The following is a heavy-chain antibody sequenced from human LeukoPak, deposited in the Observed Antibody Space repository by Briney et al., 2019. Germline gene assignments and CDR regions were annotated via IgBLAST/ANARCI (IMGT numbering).Heavy chain of an antibody. J-gene: IGHJ4*02. D-gene: IGHD6-13*01. CDR2: IYYGGST. CDR1: GGSLSSYF. Sequence: PSETLSLTCTVSGGSLSSYFWSWIRQPPGKGLEWIAYIYYGGSTNYNPSLKSRVTISVDTSKNQFSLKLSSVTAADTAVYYCARQPSSWFTSFDSRGQGTLVTVSS. CDR3: ARQPSSWFTSFDS. V-gene: IGHV4-59*01.